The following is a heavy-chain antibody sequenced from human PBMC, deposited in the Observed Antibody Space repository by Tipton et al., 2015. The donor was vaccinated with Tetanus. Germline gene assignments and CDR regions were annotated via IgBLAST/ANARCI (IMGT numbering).Heavy chain of an antibody. CDR3: ARGGDTYFGSSCFYDW. D-gene: IGHD3-22*01. CDR1: GAPFRNDGYY. Sequence: TLSLTCTVSGAPFRNDGYYWSWVRQHPGRGLEWIGYIYYTGNTYYNPSLKSRVTISVDTSNNQFTLRLISVTAADTAVYYCARGGDTYFGSSCFYDWWGQGTRVTVSS. J-gene: IGHJ4*02. V-gene: IGHV4-31*03. CDR2: IYYTGNT.